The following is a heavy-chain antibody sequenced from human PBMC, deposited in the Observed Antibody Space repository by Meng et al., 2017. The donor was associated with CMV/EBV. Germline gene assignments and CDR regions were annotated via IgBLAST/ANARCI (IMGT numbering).Heavy chain of an antibody. CDR3: ARDKGEITIFGVVIIFRQGGAFDI. J-gene: IGHJ3*02. V-gene: IGHV3-7*01. D-gene: IGHD3-3*01. CDR2: IKQDGSEK. CDR1: GFTFSSYW. Sequence: GGSLRLSCAASGFTFSSYWMSWVRQAPGKGLEWVANIKQDGSEKYYVDSVKGRFTISRDNAKNSLYLQMNSLRAADTAVYYCARDKGEITIFGVVIIFRQGGAFDIWGQGTMITVSS.